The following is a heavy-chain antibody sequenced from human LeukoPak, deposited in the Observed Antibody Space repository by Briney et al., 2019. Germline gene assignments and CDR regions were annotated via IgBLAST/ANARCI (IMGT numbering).Heavy chain of an antibody. Sequence: GGSLRLSCAASGFTFSSYAMSWVRQAPGKGLEWVSSIRGSGGGTNYGDSVKGRFTISRYNSKNTLYLQMNSLRAEDTAVYYCAKVYCSSTSCYLYYYYYYMDVWGKGTTVTISS. J-gene: IGHJ6*03. CDR1: GFTFSSYA. CDR2: IRGSGGGT. V-gene: IGHV3-23*01. CDR3: AKVYCSSTSCYLYYYYYYMDV. D-gene: IGHD2-2*01.